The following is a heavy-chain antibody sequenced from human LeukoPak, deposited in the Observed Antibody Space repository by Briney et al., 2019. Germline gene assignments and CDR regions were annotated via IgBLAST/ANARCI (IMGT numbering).Heavy chain of an antibody. J-gene: IGHJ4*02. CDR2: INPNSGGT. CDR1: GGTFSSYA. Sequence: ASVKVSCKASGGTFSSYAISWVRQAPGQGLEWMGWINPNSGGTNYAQKFQGRVTMTRDTSISTAYMELSRLRSDDTAVYYCARGGEMATMPVYWGQGTLVTVSS. D-gene: IGHD5-24*01. V-gene: IGHV1-2*02. CDR3: ARGGEMATMPVY.